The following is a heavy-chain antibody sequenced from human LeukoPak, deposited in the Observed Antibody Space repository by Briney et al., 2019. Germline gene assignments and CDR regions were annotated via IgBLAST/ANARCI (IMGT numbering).Heavy chain of an antibody. Sequence: GGSLRLSCAASGFTFSDYYMSWIRQAPGKGLEWVSYISSSGGTIYYADSVKGRFTISRDSAKNSLYLQMNSLRAEDTAVYYCAPSAAGYCSSTSCWDGRLMGVDPWGQGTLVTVSS. CDR2: ISSSGGTI. J-gene: IGHJ5*02. CDR1: GFTFSDYY. CDR3: APSAAGYCSSTSCWDGRLMGVDP. D-gene: IGHD2-2*01. V-gene: IGHV3-11*01.